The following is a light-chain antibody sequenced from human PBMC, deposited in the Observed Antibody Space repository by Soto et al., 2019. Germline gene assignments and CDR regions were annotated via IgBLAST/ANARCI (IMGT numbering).Light chain of an antibody. CDR3: SSFTSSSTLYV. CDR2: EVS. CDR1: SSDVGGYNY. Sequence: QSVLTQPAYVSGSPGQSITISCTGTSSDVGGYNYVSWYQQHPGKAPKLMIYEVSNRPSGVSNRFSGSKSGNTASLTISGLQPEDEADYYCSSFTSSSTLYVFGTGTKVTV. J-gene: IGLJ1*01. V-gene: IGLV2-14*01.